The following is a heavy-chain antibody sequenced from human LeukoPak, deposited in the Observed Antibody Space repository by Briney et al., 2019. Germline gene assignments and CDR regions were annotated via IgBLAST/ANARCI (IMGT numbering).Heavy chain of an antibody. CDR1: GCSMNGYY. CDR3: ERYLSSGLDY. CDR2: VYYSGTT. V-gene: IGHV4-59*07. J-gene: IGHJ4*02. Sequence: SDTLSLTCTVSGCSMNGYYCSWIRQTPGKGLEWMAYVYYSGTTSYNPSLTSRVTTSVDTSKNQLSLKLSSVTAADTAVYYCERYLSSGLDYWGQGTFVTVSS. D-gene: IGHD3-10*01.